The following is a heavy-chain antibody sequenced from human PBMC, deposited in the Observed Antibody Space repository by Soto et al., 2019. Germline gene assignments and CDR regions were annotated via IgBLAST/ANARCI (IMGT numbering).Heavy chain of an antibody. Sequence: ASVKVSCKSCGCTFTSYGIRLVRQAAGRWREWMGWISAYNGNTNYAQKLQGRVTMTTDTSTSTAYMELRSLRSDDTAVYYCARYVVRGVIIYYYYGMDVWGQGTTVTVSS. V-gene: IGHV1-18*01. CDR3: ARYVVRGVIIYYYYGMDV. D-gene: IGHD3-10*01. CDR2: ISAYNGNT. J-gene: IGHJ6*02. CDR1: GCTFTSYG.